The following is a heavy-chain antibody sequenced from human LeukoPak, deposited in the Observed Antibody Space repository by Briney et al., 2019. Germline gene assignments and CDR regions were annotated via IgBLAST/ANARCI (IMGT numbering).Heavy chain of an antibody. Sequence: GGSLRLSCAASGFTFSSYWMSWVRQAPGKGLEWVANIKQDGSEKYYVDSVKGRFTISRDNAKNSLYLQMNSLRAEDTAVYYCARVSKVYCSSWYAENFDYWGQGTLVTVSS. CDR3: ARVSKVYCSSWYAENFDY. V-gene: IGHV3-7*01. J-gene: IGHJ4*02. CDR2: IKQDGSEK. D-gene: IGHD6-13*01. CDR1: GFTFSSYW.